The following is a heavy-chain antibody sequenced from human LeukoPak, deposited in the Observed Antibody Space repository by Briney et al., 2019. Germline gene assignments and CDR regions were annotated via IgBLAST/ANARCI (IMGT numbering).Heavy chain of an antibody. D-gene: IGHD6-13*01. V-gene: IGHV3-7*01. Sequence: GSLRLSCAASGFTFSDYWMSWVLQAPGKGLEWVANIKQDGSEKYYVDSVKGRFTISRDNAKNSLYLQMNSLRVEDAAVYYCARVAKHSSSWGHWGQGTLVTVSS. J-gene: IGHJ4*02. CDR3: ARVAKHSSSWGH. CDR1: GFTFSDYW. CDR2: IKQDGSEK.